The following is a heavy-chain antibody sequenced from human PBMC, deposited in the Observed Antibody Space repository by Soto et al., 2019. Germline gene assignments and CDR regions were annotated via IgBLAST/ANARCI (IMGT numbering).Heavy chain of an antibody. CDR1: GGSLSGYY. Sequence: SETLSLTCAVYGGSLSGYYWSWIRQPPGKGLEWIGEINHSGSTNYNPSLKSRVTISVDTSKNQFSLKLSSVTAADTAVYYCARAEGYCSGGSCYGVDAFDIWGQGTMVTVSS. CDR3: ARAEGYCSGGSCYGVDAFDI. CDR2: INHSGST. V-gene: IGHV4-34*01. D-gene: IGHD2-15*01. J-gene: IGHJ3*02.